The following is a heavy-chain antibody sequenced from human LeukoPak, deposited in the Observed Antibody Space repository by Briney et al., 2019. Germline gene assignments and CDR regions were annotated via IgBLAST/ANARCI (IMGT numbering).Heavy chain of an antibody. Sequence: GGSLRLSWAGSGFTFIRHLMHWVRQAQGKGLVWVSRISTDGSTTLYSDSVKGRFTISRDNAKNTLYLQMNSLRAEDTAVYYCGSSEDGYIDYWGQGTLVSVSS. D-gene: IGHD5-24*01. J-gene: IGHJ4*02. CDR2: ISTDGSTT. CDR1: GFTFIRHL. V-gene: IGHV3-74*01. CDR3: GSSEDGYIDY.